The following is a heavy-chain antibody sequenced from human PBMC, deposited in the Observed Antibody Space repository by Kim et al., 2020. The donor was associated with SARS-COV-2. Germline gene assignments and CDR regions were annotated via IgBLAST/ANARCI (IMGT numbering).Heavy chain of an antibody. CDR1: GGSISSSSYY. D-gene: IGHD3-22*01. CDR2: IYYSGST. J-gene: IGHJ4*01. V-gene: IGHV4-39*01. CDR3: ARARITMIVVGIRGAHYCDD. Sequence: SETLSLTCTVSGGSISSSSYYWGWIRQPPGKGLEWIGCIYYSGSTYYNPSLKSRVTISVDTPKNQFSLNLSSVTAADTAVYYYARARITMIVVGIRGAHYCDDWGQGTRGNVS.